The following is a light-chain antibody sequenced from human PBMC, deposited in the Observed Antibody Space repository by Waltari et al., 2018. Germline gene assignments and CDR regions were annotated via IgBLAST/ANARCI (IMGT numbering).Light chain of an antibody. CDR3: SSYAGSNNWV. CDR1: TSDVGNYYY. V-gene: IGLV2-8*01. J-gene: IGLJ3*02. CDR2: EVS. Sequence: QSALTQPPSASGSPGPSVTLSFTGTTSDVGNYYYLSWYQQHPGKAPKLMIYEVSMRPSGVPDRFSGSKSGNTASLTVSGLQAEDEADYYCSSYAGSNNWVFGGGTKLTVL.